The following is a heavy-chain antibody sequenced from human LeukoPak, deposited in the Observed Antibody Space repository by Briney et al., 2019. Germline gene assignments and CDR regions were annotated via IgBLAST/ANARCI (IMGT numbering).Heavy chain of an antibody. CDR1: GFTFSSYA. CDR3: ASLITMIVKGGSRADY. Sequence: GGSLRLSCAASGFTFSSYAMNWVRQAPGKGLEWVSSISGRSADIYYADSVKGRFTISRDNAKNSVFLQMNNLRVEDTAVYYCASLITMIVKGGSRADYWGQGTLVTVSS. CDR2: ISGRSADI. J-gene: IGHJ4*02. D-gene: IGHD3-22*01. V-gene: IGHV3-21*06.